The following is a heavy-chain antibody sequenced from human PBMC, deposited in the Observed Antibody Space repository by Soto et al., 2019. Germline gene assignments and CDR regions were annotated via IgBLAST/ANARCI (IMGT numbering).Heavy chain of an antibody. J-gene: IGHJ4*02. D-gene: IGHD4-17*01. Sequence: QVQLVQSGAEVKKPGSSVKVSCTASGYTFTSYDINWGRQATGQGLEWMGWMNPNSGNTGYAQKFQGRVTMTRDTSIITAYMELSSLRSEDTAVYYCARTLYGDNVDYWGQGTLVTVSS. CDR3: ARTLYGDNVDY. V-gene: IGHV1-8*01. CDR2: MNPNSGNT. CDR1: GYTFTSYD.